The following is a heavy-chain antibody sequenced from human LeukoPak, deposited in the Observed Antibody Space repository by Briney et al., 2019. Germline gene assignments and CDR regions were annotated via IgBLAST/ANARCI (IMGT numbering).Heavy chain of an antibody. J-gene: IGHJ4*02. V-gene: IGHV3-30*02. D-gene: IGHD4-11*01. CDR3: AKDFDSNYAPGVLGY. Sequence: GGSLRLSCAASGFTFSSYRMHWVRQAPGKGLEWVAFIRYDGSNKYYADSVKGRFTISRDNSKNTLYLQMNSLRAEDTAVYYCAKDFDSNYAPGVLGYWGQGTLVTVSS. CDR2: IRYDGSNK. CDR1: GFTFSSYR.